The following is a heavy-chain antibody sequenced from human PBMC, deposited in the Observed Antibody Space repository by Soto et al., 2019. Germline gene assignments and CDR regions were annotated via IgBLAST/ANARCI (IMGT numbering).Heavy chain of an antibody. V-gene: IGHV3-23*01. J-gene: IGHJ6*02. D-gene: IGHD1-26*01. CDR3: AKASYRSDYYYYGMDV. CDR1: GFTVSSHA. Sequence: PGGSXRLSGAASGFTVSSHAMSWVRQAPGKGLEWVSAISGSGGSTYYADSVKGRFTISRDNSKNTLYLQMNSLRAEDTAVYYCAKASYRSDYYYYGMDVWGQGTTVTVSS. CDR2: ISGSGGST.